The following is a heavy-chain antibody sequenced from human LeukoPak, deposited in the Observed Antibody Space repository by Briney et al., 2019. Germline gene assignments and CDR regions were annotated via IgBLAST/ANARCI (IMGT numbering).Heavy chain of an antibody. Sequence: GGSLRLSCAASGFTFSSYSMNWVRQAPGKGLEWVSSISSSSSYIYYADSVKGRFTISRDNARKSLYLQMNSLRAEDTAVYYCAELGITMIGGVWGKGTTVTISS. V-gene: IGHV3-21*01. CDR1: GFTFSSYS. J-gene: IGHJ6*04. CDR2: ISSSSSYI. D-gene: IGHD3-10*02. CDR3: AELGITMIGGV.